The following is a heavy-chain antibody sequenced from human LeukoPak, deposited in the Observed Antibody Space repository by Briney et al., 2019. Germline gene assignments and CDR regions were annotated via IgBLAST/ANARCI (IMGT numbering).Heavy chain of an antibody. D-gene: IGHD2-2*01. CDR2: INPNSGGT. J-gene: IGHJ4*02. CDR3: ANLPLEACSSTNCYVGEDSENFDY. CDR1: GYTFTGYY. Sequence: GASVKVSCKASGYTFTGYYMHWVRQAPGQGLEWMGWINPNSGGTNYAQKFQGRVTMTRDTSISTAYMELSRLRSDDTAVYYCANLPLEACSSTNCYVGEDSENFDYWGQGTLVTVSS. V-gene: IGHV1-2*02.